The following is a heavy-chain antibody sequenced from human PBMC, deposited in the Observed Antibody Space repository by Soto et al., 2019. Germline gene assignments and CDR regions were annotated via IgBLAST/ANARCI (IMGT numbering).Heavy chain of an antibody. D-gene: IGHD7-27*01. CDR1: GGSISSGGYY. CDR3: ARGTGVFLGYYYYGMDV. Sequence: QVQLQESGPGLVKPSQTLSLTCTVSGGSISSGGYYWSWIRQHPGKGLEWIGYIYYSGSTYYNPXLKSRVTISVXXSXNXXSLKLSSVTAADTAVYYCARGTGVFLGYYYYGMDVWGQGTTVTVSS. J-gene: IGHJ6*02. V-gene: IGHV4-31*03. CDR2: IYYSGST.